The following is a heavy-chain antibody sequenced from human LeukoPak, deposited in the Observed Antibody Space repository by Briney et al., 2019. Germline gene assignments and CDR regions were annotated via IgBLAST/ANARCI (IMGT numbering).Heavy chain of an antibody. J-gene: IGHJ3*02. D-gene: IGHD3-10*01. V-gene: IGHV3-7*01. CDR1: GFTFSNFW. Sequence: GGSLRLSCATSGFTFSNFWMSWVRQAPGKGLEWVANIKQDESEKYYVDSVKGRFTISRDNAKNSLFLQMNSLRVEDTAVYYCASSYYGSGNRQGAFDIWGQGTGVTVSS. CDR3: ASSYYGSGNRQGAFDI. CDR2: IKQDESEK.